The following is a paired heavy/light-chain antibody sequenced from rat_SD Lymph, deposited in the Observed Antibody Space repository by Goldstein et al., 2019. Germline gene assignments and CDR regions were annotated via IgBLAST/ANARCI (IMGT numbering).Heavy chain of an antibody. CDR1: GFTFSNYG. CDR3: ASSYNWFAY. Sequence: EVQLVESGGGLVQPGRSLKLSCVASGFTFSNYGMNWIRQAPGKGLEWVAYISSGSSYIYYAETVKGRFTISRDNAKNTLYLQMTSLRSEDTALYYCASSYNWFAYWGQGTLVTVSS. J-gene: IGHJ3*01. V-gene: IGHV5-34*01. CDR2: ISSGSSYI. D-gene: IGHD1-3*01.
Light chain of an antibody. J-gene: IGKJ1*01. CDR1: KSLLHSNGKTY. CDR3: QQFLEYPRT. V-gene: IGKV2S6*01. Sequence: DIVMTQGALPNPVPSGESASITCQSSKSLLHSNGKTYLNWYLQRPGQSPQLLIYWMSTRASGVSDRFSGSGSGTDFTLKISSVEAEDVGVYYCQQFLEYPRTFGGGTKLELK. CDR2: WMS.